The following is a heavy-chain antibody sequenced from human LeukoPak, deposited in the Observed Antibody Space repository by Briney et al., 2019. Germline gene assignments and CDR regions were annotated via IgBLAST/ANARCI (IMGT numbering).Heavy chain of an antibody. CDR2: TNHSGST. Sequence: SETLSLTCAVYGGSFSGYYWSWIRQPPGKGLEWIGETNHSGSTNYNASVKSRVTISVDTSKNQFSLKLSSVTAADTAVYYCARGHIAVAGIAYYFDYWGQGTRVTVSS. CDR3: ARGHIAVAGIAYYFDY. CDR1: GGSFSGYY. D-gene: IGHD6-19*01. J-gene: IGHJ4*02. V-gene: IGHV4-34*01.